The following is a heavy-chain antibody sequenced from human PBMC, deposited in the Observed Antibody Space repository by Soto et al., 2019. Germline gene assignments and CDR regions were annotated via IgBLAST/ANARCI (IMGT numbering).Heavy chain of an antibody. V-gene: IGHV1-69*13. CDR2: IIPIFGTA. J-gene: IGHJ3*02. Sequence: SVKVSCKASGGTFSSYAISWVRQAPGQGLEWMGGIIPIFGTANYAQKFQGRVTITADESTSTAYMELSSLRSEDTAVYYCARTRDDIVVVPPPQDIWGQGTMVTVSS. CDR1: GGTFSSYA. CDR3: ARTRDDIVVVPPPQDI. D-gene: IGHD2-2*01.